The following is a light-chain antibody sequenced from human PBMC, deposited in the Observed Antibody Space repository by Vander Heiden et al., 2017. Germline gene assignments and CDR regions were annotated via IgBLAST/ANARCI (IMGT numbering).Light chain of an antibody. V-gene: IGLV1-36*01. CDR2: YDD. J-gene: IGLJ3*02. CDR1: SSNIGNNA. Sequence: QSVLTQPLSVSEAPRLRVTISCSGSSSNIGNNAVNWYQQLPGKAPKLLIYYDDLLPSGVSDRFSGSKSDTSASLAISGLQSEDEADYYCAAWDDSLNGSWVFGGGTKLTVL. CDR3: AAWDDSLNGSWV.